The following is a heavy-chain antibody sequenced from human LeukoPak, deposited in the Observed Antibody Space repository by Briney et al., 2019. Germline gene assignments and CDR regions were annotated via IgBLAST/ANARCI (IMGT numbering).Heavy chain of an antibody. V-gene: IGHV3-7*01. Sequence: GGSLRLSCAASGFNFSSFWMTWVRQAPGKGLKWVANIKEDGSIKSYVDSVKGRFTISRDNAKNSLYLQMNSLRAEDTAVYFCAEGPVVIDYWGQGTLVTVSS. CDR1: GFNFSSFW. CDR2: IKEDGSIK. J-gene: IGHJ4*02. CDR3: AEGPVVIDY.